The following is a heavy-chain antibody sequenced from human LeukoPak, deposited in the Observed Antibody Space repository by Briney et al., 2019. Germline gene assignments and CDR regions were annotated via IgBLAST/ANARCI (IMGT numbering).Heavy chain of an antibody. J-gene: IGHJ3*02. CDR3: ARATTYPAGDAFDI. Sequence: KTGGSLRLSCAASGFTFRSYSMNWVRQAPGKGLEWVSSISSSSSYIYYADSVKGRFTISRDNAKNSLYLQMNSLRAEDTAVYYCARATTYPAGDAFDIWGQGTMVTVSS. V-gene: IGHV3-21*01. CDR2: ISSSSSYI. D-gene: IGHD1-7*01. CDR1: GFTFRSYS.